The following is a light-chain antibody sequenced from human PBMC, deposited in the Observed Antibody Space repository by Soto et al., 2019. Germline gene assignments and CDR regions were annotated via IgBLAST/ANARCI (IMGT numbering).Light chain of an antibody. CDR1: QDISNY. CDR2: DAS. Sequence: IQMTQSPSSLSASVGDRVTITCQASQDISNYLNWYQQKPGKAHKLLIYDASNLEKGVPSRFSGSGSGTDFTFTISILQPEDIATYYCQQYDNLPLTFGGGTKVEIK. J-gene: IGKJ4*01. V-gene: IGKV1-33*01. CDR3: QQYDNLPLT.